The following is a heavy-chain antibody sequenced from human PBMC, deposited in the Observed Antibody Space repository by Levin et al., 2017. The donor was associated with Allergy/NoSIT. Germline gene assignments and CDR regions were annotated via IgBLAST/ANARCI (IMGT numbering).Heavy chain of an antibody. CDR2: ITGSGGST. Sequence: GESLKISCAASGFTFSSYAMSWVRQAPGKGLEWVSAITGSGGSTYYADSVKGRFTISRDNSKNTLYLQMNGLRDEDTAVYYCAKGGGYNSVDFRGQGTLVTVSS. V-gene: IGHV3-23*01. CDR3: AKGGGYNSVDF. D-gene: IGHD5-24*01. CDR1: GFTFSSYA. J-gene: IGHJ4*02.